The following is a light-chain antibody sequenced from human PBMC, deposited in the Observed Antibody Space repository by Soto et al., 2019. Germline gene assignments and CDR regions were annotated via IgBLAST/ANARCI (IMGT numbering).Light chain of an antibody. J-gene: IGLJ2*01. CDR1: SSDIGGSIL. CDR3: CSYVGSDTYVI. CDR2: EGS. Sequence: QSALTQPASVSGSPGQSITISCTGTSSDIGGSILVSWYQQEPGKAPKLMIYEGSKRPSGVSNRFSGSKSGNTASLTISGLQAEDEGQYYCCSYVGSDTYVIFGGGIKLTVL. V-gene: IGLV2-23*01.